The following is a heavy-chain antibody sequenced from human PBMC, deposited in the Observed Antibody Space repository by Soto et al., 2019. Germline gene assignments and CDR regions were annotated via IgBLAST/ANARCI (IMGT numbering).Heavy chain of an antibody. D-gene: IGHD4-17*01. V-gene: IGHV4-30-2*01. CDR3: ARLDHADYVTFDY. J-gene: IGHJ4*02. CDR2: IYHSGST. Sequence: SETLSLSCAVSGGSISSGGYSWSWIRQPPGKGLEWIGYIYHSGSTYYNPSLKSRVTISVDRSKNQFSLKLSSVTAADTAVYYCARLDHADYVTFDYWGQGTLVTVSS. CDR1: GGSISSGGYS.